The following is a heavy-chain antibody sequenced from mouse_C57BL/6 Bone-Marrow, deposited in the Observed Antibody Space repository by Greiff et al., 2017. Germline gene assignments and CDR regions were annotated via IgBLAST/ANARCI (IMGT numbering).Heavy chain of an antibody. V-gene: IGHV1-69*01. CDR2: IDPSDSYT. CDR3: ARTVWNYGSSDWYFDV. CDR1: GYTFTSYW. Sequence: QVQLQQSGAELVMPGASVKLSCKASGYTFTSYWMHWVKQRPGQGLEWIGEIDPSDSYTNYNQKFKGKSTLSVDKSSSTAYMQLSSLPSEDSAVYYCARTVWNYGSSDWYFDVWGTGTTVTVSS. D-gene: IGHD1-1*01. J-gene: IGHJ1*03.